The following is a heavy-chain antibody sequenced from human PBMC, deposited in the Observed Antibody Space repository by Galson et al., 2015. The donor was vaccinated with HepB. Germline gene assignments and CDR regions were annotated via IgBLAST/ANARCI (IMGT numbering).Heavy chain of an antibody. CDR3: AREVMDNFWSGYFDY. D-gene: IGHD3-3*01. V-gene: IGHV1-69*06. CDR2: IIPIFATA. Sequence: SVKVSCKASGGTFSSYAISWVRQAPGQGLEWMGGIIPIFATANYAQKFQGRVTITADKSTSTAYMELSSLRSEDTAVYYCAREVMDNFWSGYFDYWGQGTLVTVSS. J-gene: IGHJ4*02. CDR1: GGTFSSYA.